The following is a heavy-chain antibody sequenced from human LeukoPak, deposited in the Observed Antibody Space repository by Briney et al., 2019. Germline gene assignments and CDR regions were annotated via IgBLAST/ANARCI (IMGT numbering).Heavy chain of an antibody. D-gene: IGHD3-10*01. CDR3: ARESYGSGSTVDY. CDR2: INPNSGGT. Sequence: ASVKVSCTASGYTFTGYYMHWGREAPGQGLEWMGWINPNSGGTNYAQKCQGRVTMTRDTSISTAYMELSRLRSDDTAVYYCARESYGSGSTVDYWGQGTLVTVSS. V-gene: IGHV1-2*02. CDR1: GYTFTGYY. J-gene: IGHJ4*02.